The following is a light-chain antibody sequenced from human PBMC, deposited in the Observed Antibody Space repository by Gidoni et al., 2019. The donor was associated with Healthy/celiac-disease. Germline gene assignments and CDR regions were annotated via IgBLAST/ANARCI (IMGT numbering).Light chain of an antibody. Sequence: EIVMTQSPATLSVSPGERATLSCRASQRGSSNFAWYQQKPGQAPMLLIYGASTRATVIPARFSGSGSGTEFTLTISSLQSEDFAFYYCQQYNNWPYTFGQGTKLEIK. CDR2: GAS. CDR3: QQYNNWPYT. CDR1: QRGSSN. V-gene: IGKV3-15*01. J-gene: IGKJ2*01.